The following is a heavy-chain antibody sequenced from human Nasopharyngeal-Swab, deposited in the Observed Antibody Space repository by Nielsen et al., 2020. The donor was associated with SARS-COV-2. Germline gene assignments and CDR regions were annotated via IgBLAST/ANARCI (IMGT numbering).Heavy chain of an antibody. CDR1: GFTFSRYW. D-gene: IGHD3-10*01. CDR3: VKDLRGNYAFDI. V-gene: IGHV3-30*18. Sequence: GESLKISCAASGFTFSRYWIHWVRQAPGKGLEWVAFIAHDASNEYYGDSVKGRFSISRDSSKNTLYLQMDRLRAEDTALYWCVKDLRGNYAFDIWGQGTMVTVSS. CDR2: IAHDASNE. J-gene: IGHJ3*02.